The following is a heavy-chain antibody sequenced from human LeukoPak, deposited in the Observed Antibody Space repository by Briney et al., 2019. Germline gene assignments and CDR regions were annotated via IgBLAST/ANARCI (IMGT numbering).Heavy chain of an antibody. D-gene: IGHD2-15*01. Sequence: GASVKVSCKASGYTFNTYCITWVRQAPGQGLEWMRWINPNSGGTNYAPKFQGRVTMTRDTSISTAYMELRRLSSDDTAIYYCARPYCNGGSCHDYFDYWGQGTLVSVSS. V-gene: IGHV1-2*02. CDR3: ARPYCNGGSCHDYFDY. J-gene: IGHJ4*02. CDR1: GYTFNTYC. CDR2: INPNSGGT.